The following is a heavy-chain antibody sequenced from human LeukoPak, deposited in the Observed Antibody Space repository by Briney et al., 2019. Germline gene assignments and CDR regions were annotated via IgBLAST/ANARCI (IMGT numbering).Heavy chain of an antibody. J-gene: IGHJ5*02. Sequence: ASVKVSCKASGYTFTGYYMHWVRQAPGQGLEWMGWINPNRGGTNYAQKCQGRVTMTRGTSISTAYMELSRLRSDDTAVYYCASDLDYYDSSGYYYSFDPWGQGTLVTVSS. CDR3: ASDLDYYDSSGYYYSFDP. D-gene: IGHD3-22*01. CDR1: GYTFTGYY. V-gene: IGHV1-2*02. CDR2: INPNRGGT.